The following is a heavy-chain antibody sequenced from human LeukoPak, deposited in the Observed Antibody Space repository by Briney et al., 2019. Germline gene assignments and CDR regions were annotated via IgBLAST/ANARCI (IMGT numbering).Heavy chain of an antibody. CDR3: ASGPYGMDV. Sequence: PSEPVPHTYTVWGRSSSFLHWRWLAEPPGKGLEWIGYIYYSGSTNYNPSLKSRVPISVDTSKNQFSLKLSSVTAADTAVYYCASGPYGMDVWGQGTTVTVSS. CDR1: GRSSSFLH. V-gene: IGHV4-59*08. J-gene: IGHJ6*02. CDR2: IYYSGST.